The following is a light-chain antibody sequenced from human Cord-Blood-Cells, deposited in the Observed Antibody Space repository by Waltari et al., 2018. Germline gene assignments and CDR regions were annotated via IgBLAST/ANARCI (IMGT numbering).Light chain of an antibody. V-gene: IGKV1-5*03. CDR1: QSISSW. CDR2: KAS. J-gene: IGKJ1*01. Sequence: DIQMTQSPSTLSASVGDSVTITCRASQSISSWLAWYQKKPGKAPKLLIYKASSLESGVPSRFSGSGSGTGFTLTISSLQPDDFATYYCQQYNSYWPFGQGTKVEIK. CDR3: QQYNSYWP.